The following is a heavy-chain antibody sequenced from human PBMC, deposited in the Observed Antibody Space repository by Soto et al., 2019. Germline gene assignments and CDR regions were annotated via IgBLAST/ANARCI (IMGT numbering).Heavy chain of an antibody. CDR3: AREGSYYFDNRLDY. V-gene: IGHV1-46*01. CDR1: GYTFTNQY. CDR2: INPTGGST. J-gene: IGHJ4*02. D-gene: IGHD3-22*01. Sequence: QVQLVQSGAEVRKPGASVKVSCKAAGYTFTNQYIHSVRQAPGQGLEWMGIINPTGGSTTYAQKFQGRISMTGDTSTSTVYMDLSSLRSEDTAVYYCAREGSYYFDNRLDYWGQGTLVTVSS.